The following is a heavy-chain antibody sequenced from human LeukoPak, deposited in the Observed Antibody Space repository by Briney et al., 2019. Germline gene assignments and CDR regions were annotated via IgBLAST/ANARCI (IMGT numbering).Heavy chain of an antibody. CDR1: GFTFSNAW. CDR2: ITSKSDGGTT. CDR3: TTRLYSSGRFDY. D-gene: IGHD6-19*01. V-gene: IGHV3-15*01. Sequence: PGGSLRLSCAASGFTFSNAWMSWVRQAPGEGLEWVGRITSKSDGGTTDYAAPVKGRFTISRDDSKNTVHLQMNSLKSEDTAVYYCTTRLYSSGRFDYWGQGTLVTVSS. J-gene: IGHJ4*02.